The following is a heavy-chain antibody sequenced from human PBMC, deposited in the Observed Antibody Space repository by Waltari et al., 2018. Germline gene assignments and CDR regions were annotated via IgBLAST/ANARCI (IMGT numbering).Heavy chain of an antibody. CDR2: IYYSGVT. CDR3: ARHWESRWEPRGDFDY. CDR1: GGSISSSRYY. Sequence: QLQLQESGPGLVKPSETLSLTCTVSGGSISSSRYYWGWIRQHPGKGLEWIGSIYYSGVTYYNPSLKSRVTISVDTSKNQFSLKLSSVTAADTAVYYCARHWESRWEPRGDFDYWGQGTLVTVSS. V-gene: IGHV4-39*01. D-gene: IGHD1-26*01. J-gene: IGHJ4*02.